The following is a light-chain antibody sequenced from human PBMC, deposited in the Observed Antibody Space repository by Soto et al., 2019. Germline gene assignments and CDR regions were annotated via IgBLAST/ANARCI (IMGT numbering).Light chain of an antibody. Sequence: DIVLTQSPGTLSLSPGESVTLSCRASHSVSSSHLAWYQQKPGQAPRLFIYGAYRRASGIPDRFSGSGSGTEFTLTNSRLQPGEFTVYSCQHYGTSLPFGGGTKVELK. V-gene: IGKV3-20*01. CDR2: GAY. CDR3: QHYGTSLP. J-gene: IGKJ4*02. CDR1: HSVSSSH.